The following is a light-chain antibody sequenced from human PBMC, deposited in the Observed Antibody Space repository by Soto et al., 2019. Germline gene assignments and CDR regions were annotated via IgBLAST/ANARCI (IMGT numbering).Light chain of an antibody. CDR3: AAWDDSLSAWV. CDR1: SSTIGTNY. V-gene: IGLV1-47*01. Sequence: QSVVTQPPSASGTPGQRVTISCSGSSSTIGTNYVYWYQQLPGTASKLLIYRNNQRSSGVPDRFSGSKSGTSASLAISGLRSEDEADYYCAAWDDSLSAWVFGGGTQLTVL. CDR2: RNN. J-gene: IGLJ3*02.